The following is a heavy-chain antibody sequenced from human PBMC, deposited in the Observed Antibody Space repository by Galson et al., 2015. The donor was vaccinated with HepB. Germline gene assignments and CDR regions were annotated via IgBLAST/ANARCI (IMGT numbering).Heavy chain of an antibody. D-gene: IGHD3-10*01. CDR1: GYTFTSYG. CDR3: ARDRVVRGVIINRYYYYGMDV. Sequence: SVKVSCKASGYTFTSYGISWVRQAPGQGLEWMGWISAYNGNTNYAQKLQGRVTMTTDTSTSTAYMELRSLRSDDTAVYYCARDRVVRGVIINRYYYYGMDVWGQGTTVTVSS. V-gene: IGHV1-18*01. J-gene: IGHJ6*02. CDR2: ISAYNGNT.